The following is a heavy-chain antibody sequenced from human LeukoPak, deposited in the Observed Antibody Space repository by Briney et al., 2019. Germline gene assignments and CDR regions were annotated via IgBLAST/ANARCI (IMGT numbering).Heavy chain of an antibody. Sequence: GGSLRLSCAASGFTFSSYSMNWVRQAPGKGLEWVSSISSSSSYIYYADSVKGRFTISRDNAKNSLYLQMNSLRAEDTAVYYCARDGSYYGDNSHVDYWGQGTLVTVSS. CDR1: GFTFSSYS. D-gene: IGHD4-23*01. CDR2: ISSSSSYI. CDR3: ARDGSYYGDNSHVDY. V-gene: IGHV3-21*01. J-gene: IGHJ4*02.